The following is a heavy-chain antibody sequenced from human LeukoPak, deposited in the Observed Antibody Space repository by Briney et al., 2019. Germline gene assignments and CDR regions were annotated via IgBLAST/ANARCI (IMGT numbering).Heavy chain of an antibody. Sequence: GGSLRLSCAASGFTFSDYYMSWIRQAPGKGLEWVSYVTSSGNTIDYADSVKGRFIISRDNAKNSLYLQMNSLTAEDTAVYYCARGAEFGESEYFFDYWGQGALVTVSS. CDR1: GFTFSDYY. J-gene: IGHJ4*02. V-gene: IGHV3-11*01. D-gene: IGHD3-10*01. CDR2: VTSSGNTI. CDR3: ARGAEFGESEYFFDY.